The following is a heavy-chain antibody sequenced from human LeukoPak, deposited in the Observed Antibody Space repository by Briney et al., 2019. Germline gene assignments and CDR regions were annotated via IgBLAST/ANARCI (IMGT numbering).Heavy chain of an antibody. CDR2: INHSGST. V-gene: IGHV4-34*01. Sequence: SETLSLTCAVYGGSFSGYYWSWIRQPPGKGLEWIGEINHSGSTNYNPSLKSRVTISVDTSKNQFSLKLSSVTAADTAVYYCARGIPRGHYYDSSGYRFYYCGQGTLVTVSS. CDR3: ARGIPRGHYYDSSGYRFYY. CDR1: GGSFSGYY. J-gene: IGHJ4*02. D-gene: IGHD3-22*01.